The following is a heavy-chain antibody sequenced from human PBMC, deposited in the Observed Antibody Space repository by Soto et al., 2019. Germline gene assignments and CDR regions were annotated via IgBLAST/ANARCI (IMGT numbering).Heavy chain of an antibody. Sequence: QVQLVQSGTEVKKPGSSVKVSCKASGGTFSSSAISWVRQAPGQGPEWMGGILPIFGTANYAQKFQGRVTITADEASSTAYMELSSLRSEDTAVYYCARDGGSHFDYWGQGTLVSVSS. D-gene: IGHD2-15*01. V-gene: IGHV1-69*12. J-gene: IGHJ4*02. CDR2: ILPIFGTA. CDR1: GGTFSSSA. CDR3: ARDGGSHFDY.